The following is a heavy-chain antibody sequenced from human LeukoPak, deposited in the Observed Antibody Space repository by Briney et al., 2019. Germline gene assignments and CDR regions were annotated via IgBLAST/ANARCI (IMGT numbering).Heavy chain of an antibody. CDR1: GFSLNTVGVG. CDR3: AHFPSMIRGVIANIYFDH. CDR2: IYWDDDK. V-gene: IGHV2-5*02. J-gene: IGHJ4*02. D-gene: IGHD3-10*01. Sequence: SGPTLVKPTQTLTLTCAFSGFSLNTVGVGVAWIRQPPGKALEWLALIYWDDDKRYNPSLKSRLTITKDTSGNQVVLTLTNVDPVDTATYYCAHFPSMIRGVIANIYFDHWGQGTLVAV.